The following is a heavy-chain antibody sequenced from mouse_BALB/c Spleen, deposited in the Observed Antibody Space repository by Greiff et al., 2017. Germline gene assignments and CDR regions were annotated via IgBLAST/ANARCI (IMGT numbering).Heavy chain of an antibody. J-gene: IGHJ2*01. V-gene: IGHV1S81*02. CDR2: INPSNGGT. CDR1: GYTFTSYY. CDR3: TREDYYGSSSFDY. Sequence: QVQLQQSGAELVKPGASVKLSCKASGYTFTSYYMYWVKQRPGQGLEWIGGINPSNGGTNFNEKFKSKATLTVDKSSSTAYMQLSSLTSEDSAVYYCTREDYYGSSSFDYWGQGTTLTVSS. D-gene: IGHD1-1*01.